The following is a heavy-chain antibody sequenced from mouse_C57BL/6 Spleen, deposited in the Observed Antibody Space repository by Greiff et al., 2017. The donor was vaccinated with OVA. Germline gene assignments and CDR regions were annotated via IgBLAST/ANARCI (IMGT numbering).Heavy chain of an antibody. Sequence: QVQLQQPGTELVKPGASVKLSCKASGYTFTSYWMHWVKQRPGQGLEWIGNINPSNGGTNYNEKFKSKATLTVDKSSSTAYMQLSSLTFEDSAVYYCARKDYGSSWFAYWGQGTLVTVSA. CDR3: ARKDYGSSWFAY. CDR2: INPSNGGT. J-gene: IGHJ3*01. D-gene: IGHD1-1*01. V-gene: IGHV1-53*01. CDR1: GYTFTSYW.